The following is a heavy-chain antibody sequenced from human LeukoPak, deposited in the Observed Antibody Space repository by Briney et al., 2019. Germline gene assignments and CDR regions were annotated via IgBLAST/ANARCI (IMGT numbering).Heavy chain of an antibody. Sequence: SRTLSLXCTVSGGSISSGSYYWSWSRQPAGKGLEWIGRIYTSGSTNYNPSLKSRVTISVDTSKNQFSLKLSSVTAADTAVYYCARDSPSGAPLGWGQGTLVTVSS. J-gene: IGHJ4*02. CDR2: IYTSGST. CDR1: GGSISSGSYY. CDR3: ARDSPSGAPLG. D-gene: IGHD4-17*01. V-gene: IGHV4-61*02.